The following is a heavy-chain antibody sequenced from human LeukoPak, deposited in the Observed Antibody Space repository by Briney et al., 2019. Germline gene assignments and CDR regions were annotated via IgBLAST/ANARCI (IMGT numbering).Heavy chain of an antibody. J-gene: IGHJ3*02. Sequence: ASVKVSCKASGYTFTSYGISWVRQAPGQGLEWMGWISAYNGNTNYAQKLQGRVTMTTDTSTSTAYMELRSLRSDDTAVYYCARPGDSSGYYFKGTSSFDIWGQGTMVTVSS. V-gene: IGHV1-18*01. D-gene: IGHD3-22*01. CDR1: GYTFTSYG. CDR3: ARPGDSSGYYFKGTSSFDI. CDR2: ISAYNGNT.